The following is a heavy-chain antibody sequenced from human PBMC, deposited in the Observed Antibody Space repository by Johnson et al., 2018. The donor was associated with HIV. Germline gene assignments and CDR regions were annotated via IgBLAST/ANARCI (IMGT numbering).Heavy chain of an antibody. CDR1: GFTFSSYA. J-gene: IGHJ3*02. Sequence: QVQLVESGGGVVQPGRSLRLSCAASGFTFSSYAMHWVRQAPGKGLEWVAVISYHGSYTYYADSVQGRFTISRDNSRNMVYLEMNSLRTEDTAVYYCARGLKGAFDIWGQGTRVTVSA. V-gene: IGHV3-30*04. CDR2: ISYHGSYT. CDR3: ARGLKGAFDI.